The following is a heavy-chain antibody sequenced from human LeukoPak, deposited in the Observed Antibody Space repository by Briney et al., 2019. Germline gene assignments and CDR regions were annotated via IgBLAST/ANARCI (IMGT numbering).Heavy chain of an antibody. CDR1: GYTFTSYA. V-gene: IGHV1-3*01. Sequence: EASVKVSCKASGYTFTSYAMHWVRQAPGQRLEWMGWINAGNGNTKYSQKFQGRVTITRDTSASTAYMELSSLRSEGTAVYYCARPQAVAGFDYWGQGTLVTVSS. CDR3: ARPQAVAGFDY. J-gene: IGHJ4*02. CDR2: INAGNGNT. D-gene: IGHD6-19*01.